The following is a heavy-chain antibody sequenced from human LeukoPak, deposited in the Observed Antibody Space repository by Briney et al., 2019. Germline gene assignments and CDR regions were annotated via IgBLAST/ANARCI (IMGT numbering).Heavy chain of an antibody. D-gene: IGHD6-19*01. CDR3: ARDRSSSGVFCDY. CDR2: IYYSGST. CDR1: GGAISSYN. Sequence: SETLSLTCTVSGGAISSYNWSWIRQPPGKGLEWIGYIYYSGSTNYNPPPKSRVIISLDTSKNQFSLKLSSVTAADTAVYYCARDRSSSGVFCDYWGQGTLVTVSS. J-gene: IGHJ4*02. V-gene: IGHV4-59*01.